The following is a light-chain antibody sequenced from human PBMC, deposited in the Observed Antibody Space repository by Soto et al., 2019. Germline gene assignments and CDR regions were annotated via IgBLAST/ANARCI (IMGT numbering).Light chain of an antibody. Sequence: EIVLTQSPATLSLSPGERATLSCSASQSVSSYLLWYQQKPGQTPRLLIYDASNRATGIPARFSGSGSETDFTLTISSLEPEDFAVYYCQHRRNWPLTFGGGTRLEIK. CDR3: QHRRNWPLT. J-gene: IGKJ5*01. CDR2: DAS. CDR1: QSVSSY. V-gene: IGKV3-11*01.